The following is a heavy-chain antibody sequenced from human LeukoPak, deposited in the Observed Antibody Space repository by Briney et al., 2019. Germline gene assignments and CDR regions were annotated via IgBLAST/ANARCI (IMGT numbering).Heavy chain of an antibody. CDR1: GGTFSSYA. V-gene: IGHV1-69*04. Sequence: ASVKVSCKASGGTFSSYAISWVRQAPGQGLEWMGRIIPILGIANYAQKFQGRVTITADKSTSTAYMELSSLRSEDTAVYYCASAIIAAAPGGMDVWGQGATVTVSS. CDR2: IIPILGIA. D-gene: IGHD6-13*01. CDR3: ASAIIAAAPGGMDV. J-gene: IGHJ6*02.